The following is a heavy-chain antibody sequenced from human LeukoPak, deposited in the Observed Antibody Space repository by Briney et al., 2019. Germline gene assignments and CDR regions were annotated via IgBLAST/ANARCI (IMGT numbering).Heavy chain of an antibody. V-gene: IGHV3-66*01. Sequence: GGSLRLSCAASGFTVSSNYMSWVRQAPGKGLEWVSVIYSGGSTYYADSVKGRFTISRDNSKNTLYLQMNSLRAEDTAVYYCARDYYDSSGYYSLFWGQGTLVTVSS. CDR3: ARDYYDSSGYYSLF. J-gene: IGHJ4*02. CDR1: GFTVSSNY. D-gene: IGHD3-22*01. CDR2: IYSGGST.